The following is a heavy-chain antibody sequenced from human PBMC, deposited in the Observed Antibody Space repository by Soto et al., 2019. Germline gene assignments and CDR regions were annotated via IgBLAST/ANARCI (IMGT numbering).Heavy chain of an antibody. CDR2: ISHSGIT. J-gene: IGHJ4*02. CDR3: ARVRYDRSGFDH. V-gene: IGHV4-4*02. CDR1: GDAIIRSHW. Sequence: QVQLQESGPGLVRHSGPLSATCAVSGDAIIRSHWWRWVLQSPGKGLEWIGEISHSGITNDNPSLKSRVTISGDKSKNQLSLKLTSVTAADTAVYYCARVRYDRSGFDHWGQGTLVSVSS. D-gene: IGHD3-22*01.